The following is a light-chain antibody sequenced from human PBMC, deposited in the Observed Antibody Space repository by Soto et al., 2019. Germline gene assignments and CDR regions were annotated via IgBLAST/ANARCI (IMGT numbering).Light chain of an antibody. CDR2: GVS. CDR1: QSVTSRY. Sequence: IVLTQSPGTLSLSPGERATLSCRASQSVTSRYSAWYQQKPGQAPRLLIFGVSIRDTGIPDRFSGSGSGTDFTLTISRLESEDFAVYYCQQYGSSPGTFGQGTKVDI. V-gene: IGKV3-20*01. CDR3: QQYGSSPGT. J-gene: IGKJ1*01.